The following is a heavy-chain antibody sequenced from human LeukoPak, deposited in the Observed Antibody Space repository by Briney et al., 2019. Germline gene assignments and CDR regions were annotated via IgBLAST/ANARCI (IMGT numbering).Heavy chain of an antibody. Sequence: GGSLRLSCAASGFTFSDYCMSWVRQAPGKGLEWVSYISRSGNTIYYADSVKGRFTISRDNAKNSLYLQMNSLRAEDTAVYYCARGRPNWYFDLWGRGTLVTVSS. CDR3: ARGRPNWYFDL. CDR1: GFTFSDYC. CDR2: ISRSGNTI. J-gene: IGHJ2*01. V-gene: IGHV3-11*04.